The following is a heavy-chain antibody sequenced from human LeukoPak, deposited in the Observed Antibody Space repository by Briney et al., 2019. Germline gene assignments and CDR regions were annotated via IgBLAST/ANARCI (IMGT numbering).Heavy chain of an antibody. D-gene: IGHD1-26*01. CDR1: GFTVSSNY. CDR2: ISGGGGSS. Sequence: GGSLRLSCAASGFTVSSNYMSWVRQAPGKGLEWASVISGGGGSSYYADSVKGRFTTSRDNSKNTLYLQMNSLRAEDTAVYYCAKGGSVGVGTSYYFGYWGQGTLVTVSS. V-gene: IGHV3-23*01. CDR3: AKGGSVGVGTSYYFGY. J-gene: IGHJ4*02.